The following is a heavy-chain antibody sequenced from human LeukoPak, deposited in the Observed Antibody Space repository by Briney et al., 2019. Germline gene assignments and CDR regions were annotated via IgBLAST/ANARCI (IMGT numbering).Heavy chain of an antibody. Sequence: PSETLSLTCAVSGGSISSSSYYWGWIRQPPGKGLEWIGSIYYSGSTYYNPSLKSRVTISVDTSKNQFSLKLSSVTAADTAVYYCARETGWLIPYYFDYWGQGTLVTVSS. CDR3: ARETGWLIPYYFDY. CDR1: GGSISSSSYY. D-gene: IGHD5-24*01. J-gene: IGHJ4*02. CDR2: IYYSGST. V-gene: IGHV4-39*02.